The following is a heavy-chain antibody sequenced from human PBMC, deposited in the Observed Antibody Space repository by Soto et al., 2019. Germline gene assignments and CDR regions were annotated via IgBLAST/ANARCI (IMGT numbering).Heavy chain of an antibody. CDR1: GYTFTSYG. D-gene: IGHD2-15*01. V-gene: IGHV1-18*01. CDR3: ARENAVVAPMGNWFDP. Sequence: GASVKVSCKASGYTFTSYGISWVRQAPGQGLEWMGWISAYHGNTNYAQKLQGRVTMTTDTSPSTAYTELRSLSSYDTAVYYCARENAVVAPMGNWFDPWGQETLVTVSS. J-gene: IGHJ5*02. CDR2: ISAYHGNT.